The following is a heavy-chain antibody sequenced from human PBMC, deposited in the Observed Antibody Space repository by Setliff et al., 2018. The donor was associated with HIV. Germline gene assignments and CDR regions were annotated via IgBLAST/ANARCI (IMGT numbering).Heavy chain of an antibody. Sequence: GGSLRLSCAASGFTFSSFAMSWVRQTPGKGLEWVSAISGSGDIAYYADSVKGRFTISRDNSKNTLYLQMNSLRAEDTVVYYCAKDLGYCTAGVCYTGHDAFDIWGQGTLVTVSS. V-gene: IGHV3-23*01. CDR1: GFTFSSFA. CDR3: AKDLGYCTAGVCYTGHDAFDI. D-gene: IGHD2-8*02. CDR2: ISGSGDIA. J-gene: IGHJ3*02.